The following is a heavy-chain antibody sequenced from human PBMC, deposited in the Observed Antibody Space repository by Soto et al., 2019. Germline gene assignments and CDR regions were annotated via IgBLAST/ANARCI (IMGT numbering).Heavy chain of an antibody. CDR3: AKEKLVLRFLEWSGMDV. CDR1: GFTFSSYA. CDR2: ISGSGGST. V-gene: IGHV3-23*01. Sequence: PGGSLRLSCAASGFTFSSYAMSWVRQAPGKGLEWVSAISGSGGSTYYADSVKGRFTISRDNSKNTLYLQMNSLRAEDTAVYYCAKEKLVLRFLEWSGMDVWGQGTTVTVSS. J-gene: IGHJ6*02. D-gene: IGHD3-3*01.